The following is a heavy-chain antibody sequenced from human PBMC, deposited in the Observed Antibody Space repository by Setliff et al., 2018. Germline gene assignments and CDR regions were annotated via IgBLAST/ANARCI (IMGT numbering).Heavy chain of an antibody. J-gene: IGHJ4*02. CDR3: AKCSSWRGHYPHFIY. V-gene: IGHV3-23*03. D-gene: IGHD6-13*01. CDR2: ISSEGDDI. Sequence: LRLSCAASGFTFSSDAMTWVRQAPGKGLEWVSIISSEGDDIYYADSVKGRFTISRDNSKSTLYSHMNSLRAEDTAVYYCAKCSSWRGHYPHFIYWGQGTLVTVSS. CDR1: GFTFSSDA.